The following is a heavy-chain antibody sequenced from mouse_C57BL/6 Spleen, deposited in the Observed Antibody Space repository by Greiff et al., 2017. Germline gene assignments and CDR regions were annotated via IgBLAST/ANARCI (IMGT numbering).Heavy chain of an antibody. D-gene: IGHD1-1*01. V-gene: IGHV1-53*01. J-gene: IGHJ3*01. CDR1: GYTFTSYW. CDR2: INPSNGGT. Sequence: QVQLKQPGTELVKPGASVKLSCKASGYTFTSYWMHWVKQRPGQGLEWIGNINPSNGGTNYNEKFKSKATLTVDKSSSTAYMQLSSLTSEDSAVSSCASDDFIYYCGSSFSWFAYWGQGTLVTVSA. CDR3: ASDDFIYYCGSSFSWFAY.